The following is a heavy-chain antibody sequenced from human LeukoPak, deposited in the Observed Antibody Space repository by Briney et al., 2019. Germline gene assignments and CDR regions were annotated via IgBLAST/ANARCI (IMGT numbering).Heavy chain of an antibody. CDR1: GFTFSSYG. CDR2: IWYDGSNK. V-gene: IGHV3-30*02. Sequence: TGGSLRLSRAASGFTFSSYGMHWVRQAPGKGLEWVAVIWYDGSNKYYADSVKGRFTLSRDNSRNTLDLQMNSLGPEDTAVYYCAKEYDSGGYGAYFDYWGQGTLVTVSS. CDR3: AKEYDSGGYGAYFDY. J-gene: IGHJ4*02. D-gene: IGHD3-10*01.